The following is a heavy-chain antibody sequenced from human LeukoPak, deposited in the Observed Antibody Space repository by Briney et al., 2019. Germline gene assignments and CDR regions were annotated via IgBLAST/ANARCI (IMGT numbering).Heavy chain of an antibody. Sequence: SETLSLTCTASGGSLSNYYWGWIRQPPGKGLEYIGYIYSSGTTNNNPSLKSRLTMSVDASSNQFSLKLRSVTAADTAIYYCARLRQGRNWYYFDYWGQGTLATVSS. CDR3: ARLRQGRNWYYFDY. D-gene: IGHD1-1*01. J-gene: IGHJ4*02. CDR2: IYSSGTT. V-gene: IGHV4-4*09. CDR1: GGSLSNYY.